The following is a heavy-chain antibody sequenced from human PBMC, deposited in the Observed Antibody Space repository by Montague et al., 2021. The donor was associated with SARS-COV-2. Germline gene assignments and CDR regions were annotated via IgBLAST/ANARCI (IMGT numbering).Heavy chain of an antibody. CDR1: GGSISSSNYY. CDR3: ARDDIVLQGVTKGMDV. J-gene: IGHJ6*02. D-gene: IGHD3-10*01. V-gene: IGHV4-39*07. Sequence: SETLSLTCTVSGGSISSSNYYWGWIRQPPGKALEWIGNMYYSGSTYYNPSLKSRVTISIDTSKNQFSLKLSSVTAADTAVYYCARDDIVLQGVTKGMDVWGQGTTVTVSS. CDR2: MYYSGST.